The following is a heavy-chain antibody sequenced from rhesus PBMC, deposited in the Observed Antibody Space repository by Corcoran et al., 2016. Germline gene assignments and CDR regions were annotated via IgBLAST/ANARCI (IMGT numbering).Heavy chain of an antibody. CDR3: ARWGWGDSNFDY. CDR1: GGSFSGYW. CDR2: IKGNSGIT. V-gene: IGHV4-80*01. Sequence: QVQLQESGPGLVKPSETLSLTCAVSGGSFSGYWWSWIRQPPGKGLEWDGEIKGNSGITNYSPSLKSRVTISTDASKKQLSLTLNSVTAADTAVYYCARWGWGDSNFDYWGQGVLVTVSS. D-gene: IGHD3-34*01. J-gene: IGHJ4*01.